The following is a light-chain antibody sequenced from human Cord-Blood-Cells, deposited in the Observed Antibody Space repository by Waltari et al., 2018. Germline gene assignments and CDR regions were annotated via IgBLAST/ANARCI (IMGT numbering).Light chain of an antibody. CDR2: EVS. CDR3: SSYTSSSTLV. J-gene: IGLJ2*01. CDR1: SSDVGGYNY. V-gene: IGLV2-14*01. Sequence: QSALTQPASVSGSPGQSITISCTGTSSDVGGYNYVSWYQQHPGKAPKRMLYEVSNRPSGVSNRCAGSKSGNTASLTISGLQAEDEADYDCSSYTSSSTLVFGGGTKLTVL.